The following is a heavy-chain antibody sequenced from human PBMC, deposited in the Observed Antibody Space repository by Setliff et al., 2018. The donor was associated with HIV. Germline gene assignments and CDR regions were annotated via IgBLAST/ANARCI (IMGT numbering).Heavy chain of an antibody. Sequence: GGSLRLSCAASGFTFSNYAMSWVRQAPGKGLEWVSSISGTGDGTYYADSVRGRFTISRDNSKNTLYLQMNTLRAGDTAGYYCAKDGYSYGSSSYFDYWGQGTLVTVSS. CDR1: GFTFSNYA. J-gene: IGHJ4*02. D-gene: IGHD5-18*01. CDR3: AKDGYSYGSSSYFDY. CDR2: ISGTGDGT. V-gene: IGHV3-23*01.